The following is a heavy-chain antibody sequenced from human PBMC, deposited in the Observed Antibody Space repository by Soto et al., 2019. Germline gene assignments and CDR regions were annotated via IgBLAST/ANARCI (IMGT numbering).Heavy chain of an antibody. CDR3: ARVYSRGWYWFDP. V-gene: IGHV4-30-2*01. J-gene: IGHJ5*02. CDR1: SGSISSGGYS. CDR2: IYHSGST. Sequence: QLQLQESGSGLVKPSQTLSLPCAVSSGSISSGGYSQSWIRQPQGKGLEWIGYIYHSGSTYYNPSLNSRVAVSADRSKSHVSLKVCSLTAADTAVYYCARVYSRGWYWFDPWGQETLVTVSS. D-gene: IGHD6-19*01.